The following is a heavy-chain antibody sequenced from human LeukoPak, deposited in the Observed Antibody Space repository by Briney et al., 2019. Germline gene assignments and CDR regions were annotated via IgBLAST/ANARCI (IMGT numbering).Heavy chain of an antibody. J-gene: IGHJ4*02. CDR1: GFTFSSYA. CDR2: ISGSGGST. CDR3: ARVYPYTVHFDY. D-gene: IGHD3-16*02. Sequence: GGSLRLSCAASGFTFSSYAMSWVRQAPGKGLKWVSAISGSGGSTYYADSVKGRFTISRDNSKNTLYLQMNSLRAEDTAVYYCARVYPYTVHFDYWGQGTLVTVSS. V-gene: IGHV3-23*01.